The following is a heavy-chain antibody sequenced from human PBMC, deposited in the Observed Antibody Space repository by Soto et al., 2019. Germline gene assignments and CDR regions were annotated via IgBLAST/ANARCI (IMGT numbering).Heavy chain of an antibody. CDR2: IKSKTDGGTT. CDR1: GFTFINAW. D-gene: IGHD3-3*01. J-gene: IGHJ6*02. CDR3: TGVGVAKSGTHYYYYGMDV. Sequence: GGSLRLSCAASGFTFINAWMSWVRQAPGKGLEWVGRIKSKTDGGTTDYAAPVKGRFTISRDDSKNTLYLQMNSLKTEDTAVYYCTGVGVAKSGTHYYYYGMDVWGQGTTVTVSS. V-gene: IGHV3-15*01.